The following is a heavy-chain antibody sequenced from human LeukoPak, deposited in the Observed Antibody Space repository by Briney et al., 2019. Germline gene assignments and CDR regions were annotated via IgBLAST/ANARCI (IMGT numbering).Heavy chain of an antibody. CDR1: GYTFTSYA. J-gene: IGHJ4*02. D-gene: IGHD3-22*01. CDR2: INAGNGNT. CDR3: ARDRYYYDSSGYYYALFLDY. V-gene: IGHV1-3*03. Sequence: ASVKVSCKASGYTFTSYAMHWVRQAPGQRLEWMGWINAGNGNTKYSQEFQGRVTITRDTSASTAYMELSSLRSEDMAVYYCARDRYYYDSSGYYYALFLDYWGQGTPVTVSS.